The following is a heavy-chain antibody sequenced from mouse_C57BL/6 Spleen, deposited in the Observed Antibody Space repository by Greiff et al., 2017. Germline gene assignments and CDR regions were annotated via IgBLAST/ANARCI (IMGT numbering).Heavy chain of an antibody. V-gene: IGHV1-64*01. Sequence: QVQLQQPGAELVKPGASVKLSCKASGYTFTSYWMHWVKQRPGQGLEWIGMIHPNSGSTNYNEKFKSKATLTVDKSSSTAYMQLSSLTSEDSAVYYCARSHSNYSYYYAMDYWGQGTSVTVSS. CDR2: IHPNSGST. D-gene: IGHD2-5*01. J-gene: IGHJ4*01. CDR3: ARSHSNYSYYYAMDY. CDR1: GYTFTSYW.